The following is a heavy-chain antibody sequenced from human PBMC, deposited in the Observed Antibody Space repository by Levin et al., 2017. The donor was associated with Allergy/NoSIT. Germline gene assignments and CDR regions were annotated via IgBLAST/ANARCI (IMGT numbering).Heavy chain of an antibody. J-gene: IGHJ4*02. CDR2: ISGSGGST. Sequence: GGSLRLSCAASGFTFSSYAMSWVRQAPGKGLEWVSAISGSGGSTYYADSVKGRFTISRDNSKNTLYLQMNSLRAEDTAVYYCAKTPSSGSYYREYYFDYWGQGTLVTVSS. CDR3: AKTPSSGSYYREYYFDY. V-gene: IGHV3-23*01. D-gene: IGHD3-10*01. CDR1: GFTFSSYA.